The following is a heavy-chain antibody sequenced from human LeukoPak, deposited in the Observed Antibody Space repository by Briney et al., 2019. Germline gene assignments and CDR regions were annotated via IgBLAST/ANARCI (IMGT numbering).Heavy chain of an antibody. D-gene: IGHD3-22*01. CDR1: GFTFSSYA. CDR3: AKDRKIGGGSSGRGGFDY. CDR2: ISGSGGCT. V-gene: IGHV3-23*01. Sequence: GGSLRLSCAASGFTFSSYAMSWVRQAPGKGLEWVSAISGSGGCTYYADSVKGRFTISRDNSKNTLYLQMNSLRAEDTAVYYCAKDRKIGGGSSGRGGFDYWDQGTLVTVSS. J-gene: IGHJ4*02.